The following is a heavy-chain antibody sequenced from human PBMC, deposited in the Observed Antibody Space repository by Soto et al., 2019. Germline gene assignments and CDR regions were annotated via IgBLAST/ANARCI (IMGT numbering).Heavy chain of an antibody. CDR3: ASHYGSGVNYGMDV. D-gene: IGHD3-10*01. V-gene: IGHV3-NL1*01. J-gene: IGHJ6*02. Sequence: ESGGGVVQPGRSLRLSCAASGFTFSSYAMHWVRQAPGKGLEWVAVIYSGGSTYYADSVKGRFTISRDNSKNTLYLQMNSLRAEDTAVYYCASHYGSGVNYGMDVWGQGTTVTVSS. CDR1: GFTFSSYA. CDR2: IYSGGST.